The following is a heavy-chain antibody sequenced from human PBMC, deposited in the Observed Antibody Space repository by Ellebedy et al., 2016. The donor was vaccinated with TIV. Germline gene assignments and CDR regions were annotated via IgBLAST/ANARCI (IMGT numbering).Heavy chain of an antibody. V-gene: IGHV3-11*06. CDR1: GFTLSDYY. CDR3: ASGEAHYGMDI. CDR2: ISSSSSYT. D-gene: IGHD3-3*01. J-gene: IGHJ6*02. Sequence: GGSLRLSCAASGFTLSDYYMSWIRQAPGKGLEWVSYISSSSSYTNYADSVKGRFTISRDNAKNSLYLQMNSLRAEDTAVYYCASGEAHYGMDIWGQGTTVTVSS.